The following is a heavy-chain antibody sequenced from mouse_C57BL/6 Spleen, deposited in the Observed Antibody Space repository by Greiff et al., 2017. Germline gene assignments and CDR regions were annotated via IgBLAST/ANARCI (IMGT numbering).Heavy chain of an antibody. CDR3: ASYDYDGTPFYAMDY. Sequence: EVQLVESGGGLVKPGGSLKLSCAASGFTFSDYGMHWVRQAPEKGLEWVAYISRGSSTIYYADTVKGPFTISVDNAKTTLFVKRTRLRSEDTAMYYCASYDYDGTPFYAMDYWGQGTSVTVSS. CDR1: GFTFSDYG. V-gene: IGHV5-17*01. CDR2: ISRGSSTI. J-gene: IGHJ4*01. D-gene: IGHD2-4*01.